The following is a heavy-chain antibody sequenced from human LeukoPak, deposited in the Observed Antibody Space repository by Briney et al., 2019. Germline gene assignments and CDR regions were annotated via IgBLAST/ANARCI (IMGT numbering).Heavy chain of an antibody. CDR1: GFTVSSNY. V-gene: IGHV3-53*01. J-gene: IGHJ5*02. D-gene: IGHD3-3*01. CDR3: ARARITIFGVVRGFDP. CDR2: IYSGGST. Sequence: GGSLRLSCAASGFTVSSNYMSWVRQAPGKGLEWVSVIYSGGSTYYADSVKGRFTISRGNSKNTLYLQMNSLRAEDTAVYYCARARITIFGVVRGFDPWGQGTLVTVSS.